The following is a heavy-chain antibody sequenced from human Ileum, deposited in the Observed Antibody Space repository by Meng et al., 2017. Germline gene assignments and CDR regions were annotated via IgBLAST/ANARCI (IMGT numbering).Heavy chain of an antibody. CDR2: IDGSSTVI. Sequence: GGSLRLSCAASGFTFHNYAMSWVRQAPGKGLEWVSVIDGSSTVIYYADSVKGRFTISRDNSMNTLYLQINSLRAEDKALYYCTKGQFLYSSTLYCRTFDHWGQGTMVTVSS. J-gene: IGHJ4*02. D-gene: IGHD6-19*01. CDR3: TKGQFLYSSTLYCRTFDH. CDR1: GFTFHNYA. V-gene: IGHV3-23*01.